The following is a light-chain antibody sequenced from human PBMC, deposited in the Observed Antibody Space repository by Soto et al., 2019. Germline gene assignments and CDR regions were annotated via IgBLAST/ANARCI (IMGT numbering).Light chain of an antibody. J-gene: IGKJ1*01. CDR3: QEYSSYWT. V-gene: IGKV1-5*01. CDR2: DAS. CDR1: QSISTW. Sequence: DIQMTQSPSTLSASVGDRVTITCRASQSISTWLAWYQQKPGKAPKLLIYDASSLQSGVPSRFSGSGFGTKFTPTISSRQPDDFATYYCQEYSSYWTFGQGTKVEIK.